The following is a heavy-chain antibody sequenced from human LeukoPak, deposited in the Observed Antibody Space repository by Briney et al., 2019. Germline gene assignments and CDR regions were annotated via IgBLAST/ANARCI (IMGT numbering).Heavy chain of an antibody. CDR1: GFTFSSYS. J-gene: IGHJ4*02. V-gene: IGHV3-21*01. CDR2: ISSSSSYI. D-gene: IGHD3-10*01. Sequence: GGSLRLSCAASGFTFSSYSMNWVRQAPGKGLEWVSSISSSSSYIYYADSVKGRFTISRDNAKNSLYLQMNSLRAEDTAVYYCAREEGGVITSYFDYWGQGTLVTVSS. CDR3: AREEGGVITSYFDY.